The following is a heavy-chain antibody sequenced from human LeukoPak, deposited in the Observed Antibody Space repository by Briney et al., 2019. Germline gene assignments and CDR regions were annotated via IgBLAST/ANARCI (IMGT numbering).Heavy chain of an antibody. Sequence: ASVKVSCKASGYTFTSYGISWVRQAPGQGLEWMGWISAYNGNTNCAQKLQGRVTMTTDTSTSTAYMELRSLRSDDTAVYYCATITSMGAPFDYWGQGILVTVSS. CDR2: ISAYNGNT. J-gene: IGHJ4*02. D-gene: IGHD3-16*01. CDR1: GYTFTSYG. CDR3: ATITSMGAPFDY. V-gene: IGHV1-18*01.